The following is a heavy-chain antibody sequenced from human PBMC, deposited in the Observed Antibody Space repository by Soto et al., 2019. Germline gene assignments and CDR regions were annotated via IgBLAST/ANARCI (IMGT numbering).Heavy chain of an antibody. CDR3: ARQAGVTFYYYMDV. J-gene: IGHJ6*03. Sequence: PSETLSLTCTVSGGSISSYYWSWIRQPPGKGLEWIGYIYYSGSTNYNPSLKSRVTISVDTSKNQFSLKLSSVTAADTAVYYCARQAGVTFYYYMDVWGKGTTVTVS. CDR2: IYYSGST. D-gene: IGHD2-21*02. CDR1: GGSISSYY. V-gene: IGHV4-59*12.